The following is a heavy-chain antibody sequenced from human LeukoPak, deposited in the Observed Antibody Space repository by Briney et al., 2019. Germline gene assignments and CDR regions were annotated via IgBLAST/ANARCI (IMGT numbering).Heavy chain of an antibody. J-gene: IGHJ5*01. CDR3: AGDTHTNNWYDY. CDR2: IDSGGNS. V-gene: IGHV3-53*01. D-gene: IGHD1-26*01. CDR1: GFTFSNIY. Sequence: GGSLRLSCAVSGFTFSNIYMSWVRQAPGKGLEWVSFIDSGGNSYYADSVKGRFTISRDSSRNTLYLQMSSLRVEDTAVYYCAGDTHTNNWYDYWGQGTLVTVSS.